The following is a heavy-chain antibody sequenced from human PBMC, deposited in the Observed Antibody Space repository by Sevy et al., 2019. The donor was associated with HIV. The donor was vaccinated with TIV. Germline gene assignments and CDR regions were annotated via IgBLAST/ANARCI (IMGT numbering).Heavy chain of an antibody. J-gene: IGHJ6*02. CDR1: GESFSDHY. V-gene: IGHV4-34*01. D-gene: IGHD5-12*01. CDR2: INHSGRT. CDR3: ARGGRPAMARITGYYYGMDV. Sequence: SETLSLTCGVYGESFSDHYWSWVRQPPGKGLEWIGEINHSGRTSYSPSLKSRVTISVDTSKNQFSLNMTSVTAADTAMYYCARGGRPAMARITGYYYGMDVWGQGTTVTVSS.